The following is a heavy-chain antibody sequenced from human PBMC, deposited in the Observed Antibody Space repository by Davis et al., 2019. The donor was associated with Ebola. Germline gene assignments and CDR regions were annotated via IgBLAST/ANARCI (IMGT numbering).Heavy chain of an antibody. J-gene: IGHJ3*01. CDR1: GFTFSNYA. CDR3: AKRRGSGSFYGNGFDF. Sequence: GGSLRLSCAASGFTFSNYAMSWVRQAPGKGLEWVSSITGSGGSRYHADSVKGRFTISRDNSKNTLYLQMSSLRAEDTAVYYCAKRRGSGSFYGNGFDFWGQGTMVTVSS. CDR2: ITGSGGSR. D-gene: IGHD1-26*01. V-gene: IGHV3-23*01.